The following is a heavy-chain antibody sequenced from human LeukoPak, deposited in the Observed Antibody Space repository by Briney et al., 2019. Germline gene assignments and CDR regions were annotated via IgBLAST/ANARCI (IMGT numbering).Heavy chain of an antibody. CDR1: GYSISSGYY. Sequence: SETLSLTCAVSGYSISSGYYWGWIRQPPGKGLERIGSIYHSGSTYYNPSLKSRVTISVDTSKNQFSLKLSSVTAADTAVYYCARTPTTVVTYYFDYWGQGTLVTVSS. J-gene: IGHJ4*02. CDR2: IYHSGST. CDR3: ARTPTTVVTYYFDY. D-gene: IGHD4-23*01. V-gene: IGHV4-38-2*01.